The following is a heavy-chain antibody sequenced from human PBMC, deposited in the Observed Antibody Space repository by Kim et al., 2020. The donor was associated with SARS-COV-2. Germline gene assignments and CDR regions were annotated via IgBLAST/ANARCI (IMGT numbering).Heavy chain of an antibody. CDR3: AKAGGLLWFGELLYRYYYGMDV. CDR2: ISYDGSNK. V-gene: IGHV3-30*18. CDR1: GFTFSSYG. Sequence: GGSLRLSCAASGFTFSSYGMHWVRQAPGKGLEWVAVISYDGSNKYHADSVKGRFTISRDNSKNTLYLQMNSLRAEDTAVYYCAKAGGLLWFGELLYRYYYGMDVWGQGTTVTVSS. D-gene: IGHD3-10*01. J-gene: IGHJ6*02.